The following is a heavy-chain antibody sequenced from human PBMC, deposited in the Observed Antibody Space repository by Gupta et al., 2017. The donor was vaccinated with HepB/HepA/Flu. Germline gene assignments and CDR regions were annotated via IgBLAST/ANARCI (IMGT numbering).Heavy chain of an antibody. CDR1: GGSISSSSYY. D-gene: IGHD3-9*01. Sequence: QLQLQESGPGLVKPSETLSLTCTVSGGSISSSSYYWGWIRQPPGKGLEWIGSIYYSGSTYYNPSLKSRVTISVDTSKNQFSLKLSSVTAADTAVYYCARHPCDWLLPPFDYWGQGTLVTVSS. V-gene: IGHV4-39*01. CDR2: IYYSGST. CDR3: ARHPCDWLLPPFDY. J-gene: IGHJ4*02.